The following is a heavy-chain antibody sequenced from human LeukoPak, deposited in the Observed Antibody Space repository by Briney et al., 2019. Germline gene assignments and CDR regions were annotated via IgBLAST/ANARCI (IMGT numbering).Heavy chain of an antibody. CDR3: ARVSSGSQGLDY. D-gene: IGHD6-6*01. CDR2: IYYSGST. V-gene: IGHV4-30-4*08. Sequence: SETLSLTCTVSGGSISSGDYYWSWIRQPPGKGLEWIGYIYYSGSTYYNPSLKSRVTISVDTSKNQFSLKLSSVTAADTAVYYCARVSSGSQGLDYWGQGTLVTVSS. CDR1: GGSISSGDYY. J-gene: IGHJ4*02.